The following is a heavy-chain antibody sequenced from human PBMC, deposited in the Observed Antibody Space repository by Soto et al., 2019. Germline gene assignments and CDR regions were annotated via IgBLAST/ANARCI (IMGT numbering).Heavy chain of an antibody. CDR1: GGTFSSYA. D-gene: IGHD2-2*01. V-gene: IGHV1-69*06. CDR2: IIPIFGTA. J-gene: IGHJ6*01. Sequence: SVKVSCKASGGTFSSYAISWVRQAPGQGLEWMGGIIPIFGTANYAQKFQGRVTITADKSTSTAYMELSSLRSEDTAVYYCARADIVVVPTAYYYYYCMDVWGQVTTFTVSS. CDR3: ARADIVVVPTAYYYYYCMDV.